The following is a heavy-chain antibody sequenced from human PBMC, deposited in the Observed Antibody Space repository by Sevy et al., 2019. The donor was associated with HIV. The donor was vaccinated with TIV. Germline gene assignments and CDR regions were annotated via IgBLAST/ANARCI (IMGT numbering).Heavy chain of an antibody. V-gene: IGHV3-23*01. CDR3: AKDYMLNLWRGYFDS. Sequence: GGSLRLSCAASGLTFNSHAMSWVRQPPGRGLEWVSAISGSGETTVYADSVRGRFTISRDNSKNTLFLVMHSLRAEDTAVYYCAKDYMLNLWRGYFDSWGQGTLVTVSS. CDR1: GLTFNSHA. J-gene: IGHJ4*02. D-gene: IGHD3-3*01. CDR2: ISGSGETT.